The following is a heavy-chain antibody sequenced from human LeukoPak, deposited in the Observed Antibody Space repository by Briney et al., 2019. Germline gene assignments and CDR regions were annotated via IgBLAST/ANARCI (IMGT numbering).Heavy chain of an antibody. CDR1: GFTFSSYA. CDR3: ARATYGSGSYYRAEYFQH. J-gene: IGHJ1*01. Sequence: GGSLRLSCAASGFTFSSYAMSWVRQAPGKGLEWVSAISGSGGSTYYADSVKGRITISRDNAKNSLYLQMNSLRAEDTAVYYCARATYGSGSYYRAEYFQHWGQGTLVTVSS. CDR2: ISGSGGST. V-gene: IGHV3-23*01. D-gene: IGHD3-10*01.